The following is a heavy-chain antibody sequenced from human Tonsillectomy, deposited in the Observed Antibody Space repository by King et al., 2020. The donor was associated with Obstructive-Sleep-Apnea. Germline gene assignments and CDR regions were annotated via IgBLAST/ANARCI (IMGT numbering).Heavy chain of an antibody. CDR1: GFTFSNAG. Sequence: VQLVESGGGLVKPGGSLRLSCAASGFTFSNAGMTWVRQAPGKGLEWVGRIKSKVNGGSTDYAAPVKGRLTISRDDSKATLYLQINSLTTEDTAVYYCTTVVSTTGCNHWGQGTLVTVSS. CDR2: IKSKVNGGST. D-gene: IGHD2-2*01. CDR3: TTVVSTTGCNH. J-gene: IGHJ5*02. V-gene: IGHV3-15*01.